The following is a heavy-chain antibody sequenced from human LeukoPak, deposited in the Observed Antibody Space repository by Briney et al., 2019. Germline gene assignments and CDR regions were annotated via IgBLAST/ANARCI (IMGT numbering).Heavy chain of an antibody. Sequence: SETLSLTCAVFGGSFSSYYWSWIRQPPGKGLQWIGEINHSGSTNYNPSLKSRVTISVDTSKNQFSLKLSSVTAADTAVYYCARYEQWLAFDYWGQGTLVTVSS. CDR1: GGSFSSYY. J-gene: IGHJ4*02. V-gene: IGHV4-34*01. D-gene: IGHD6-19*01. CDR3: ARYEQWLAFDY. CDR2: INHSGST.